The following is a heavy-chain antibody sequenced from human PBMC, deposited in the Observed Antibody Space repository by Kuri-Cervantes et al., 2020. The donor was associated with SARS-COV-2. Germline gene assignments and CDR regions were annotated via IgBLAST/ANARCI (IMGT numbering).Heavy chain of an antibody. CDR2: INPSGGST. Sequence: ASVKVSCKASGYSSYYMYWVRKAPGQGLEWMGIINPSGGSTSYAQKFQGRVTMTGDTSTSTVYMELSSLRSDDTAVYFCARDRRVEWQHLTAYYYYYGLDVWGQGTTVTVSS. CDR3: ARDRRVEWQHLTAYYYYYGLDV. CDR1: GYSSYY. V-gene: IGHV1-46*01. J-gene: IGHJ6*02. D-gene: IGHD3-3*01.